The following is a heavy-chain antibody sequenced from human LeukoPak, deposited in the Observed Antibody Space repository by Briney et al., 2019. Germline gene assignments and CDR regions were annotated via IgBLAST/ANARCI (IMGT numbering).Heavy chain of an antibody. D-gene: IGHD3-3*01. Sequence: ASVKVSCKASGGTFSSYAISWVRQAPGQGLEWMGWINPNSGGTNYAQKFQGRVTMTRDTSISTAYMELSRLRSDDTAVYYCARAVTYDYWGQGTLVTVSS. CDR2: INPNSGGT. CDR3: ARAVTYDY. CDR1: GGTFSSYA. J-gene: IGHJ4*02. V-gene: IGHV1-2*02.